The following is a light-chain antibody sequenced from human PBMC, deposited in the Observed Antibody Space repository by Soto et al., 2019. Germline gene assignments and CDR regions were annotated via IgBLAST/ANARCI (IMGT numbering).Light chain of an antibody. Sequence: EIVLTQSPGTLSLSPGERATLSCRASQSVSSSYLAWYQQKPGQAPRLLIYGASSRATGIPDRFSGSGSGTDFTLTISSLEPEDFAVYYCQQRSNWPGITFGGGTKVEIK. V-gene: IGKV3D-20*02. CDR3: QQRSNWPGIT. CDR2: GAS. J-gene: IGKJ4*01. CDR1: QSVSSSY.